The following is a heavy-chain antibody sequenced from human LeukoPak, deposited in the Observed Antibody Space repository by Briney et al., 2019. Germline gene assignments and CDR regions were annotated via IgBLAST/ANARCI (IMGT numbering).Heavy chain of an antibody. D-gene: IGHD2-2*01. J-gene: IGHJ6*02. CDR2: ISAYNGNT. Sequence: ASVKVSCKASGYTFTSYGISWVRQAPGQGLEWMGWISAYNGNTNYAQKLQGRVTMTTDTSTSTAYMELRSLRSDDTAVYYCAREEDIVVVPAVNHHANYYYYGMDVWGQGTTVTVSS. V-gene: IGHV1-18*01. CDR1: GYTFTSYG. CDR3: AREEDIVVVPAVNHHANYYYYGMDV.